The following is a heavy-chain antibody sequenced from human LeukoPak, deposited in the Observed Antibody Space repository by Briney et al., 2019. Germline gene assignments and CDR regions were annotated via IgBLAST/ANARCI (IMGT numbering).Heavy chain of an antibody. CDR2: ISSSSSYT. J-gene: IGHJ4*02. D-gene: IGHD6-13*01. CDR3: ARGLSGYSSSGYWGGVPSYFDY. CDR1: GFTFSDYY. Sequence: GGSLRLSCAASGFTFSDYYMSWIRQAPGKGLEWVSYISSSSSYTNYADSVKGRFTISRDNAKNSLYLQMNSLRAEDTAVYYCARGLSGYSSSGYWGGVPSYFDYWGQGTLVTVSS. V-gene: IGHV3-11*06.